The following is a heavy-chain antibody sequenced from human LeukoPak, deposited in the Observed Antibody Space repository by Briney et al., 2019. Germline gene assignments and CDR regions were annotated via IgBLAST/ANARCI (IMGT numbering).Heavy chain of an antibody. J-gene: IGHJ4*02. CDR1: GFTFSSYA. V-gene: IGHV3-23*01. Sequence: GGSLRLSCAAFGFTFSSYAMSWVRQAPGKGLEWVSAISGSGGSTYYADSVKGRFTISRDNSKNTLYLQMNSLRAEDTAVYYCAKGPAGHYYGSGSYYNGFDYWGQGTLVTVSS. D-gene: IGHD3-10*01. CDR2: ISGSGGST. CDR3: AKGPAGHYYGSGSYYNGFDY.